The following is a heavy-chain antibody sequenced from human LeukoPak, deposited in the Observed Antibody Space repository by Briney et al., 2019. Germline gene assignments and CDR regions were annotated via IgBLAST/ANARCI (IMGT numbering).Heavy chain of an antibody. Sequence: GGSLRLSCAASGFTFSTYAMSWVRQAPGKGLEWVSAISGSGGSTYYADSVKGRFTISRDNSRNKLYLQMNSLRAEDTAIYYCAKDDHGGSGWRDYYDYWGQGTLVTVSS. D-gene: IGHD6-19*01. CDR1: GFTFSTYA. J-gene: IGHJ4*02. CDR3: AKDDHGGSGWRDYYDY. CDR2: ISGSGGST. V-gene: IGHV3-23*01.